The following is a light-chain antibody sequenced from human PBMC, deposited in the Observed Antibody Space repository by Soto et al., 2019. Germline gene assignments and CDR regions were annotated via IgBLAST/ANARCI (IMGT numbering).Light chain of an antibody. Sequence: EIVLTQSPGTLSLSPGERATLSCRASQSLSKTYLAWYQKKPGQAPRLLIDGASSRATGTPDRFSGSGSGTDFTLTISRLEPEDFAVYYCQQYVSPPWTFGQGTNVEIK. V-gene: IGKV3-20*01. CDR2: GAS. CDR1: QSLSKTY. CDR3: QQYVSPPWT. J-gene: IGKJ1*01.